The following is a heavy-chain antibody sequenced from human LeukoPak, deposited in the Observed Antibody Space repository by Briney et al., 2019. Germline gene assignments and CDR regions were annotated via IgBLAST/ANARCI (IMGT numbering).Heavy chain of an antibody. CDR3: ARALVRGVIITGY. CDR1: GYTFTGYY. D-gene: IGHD3-10*01. V-gene: IGHV1-2*02. Sequence: EASVTVSCKASGYTFTGYYMHWVRQAPGQGLEWMGWINPNSGGTNYAQKFQGRVTMTRDTSISTAYMELSRLRSDDTAAYYCARALVRGVIITGYWGQGTLVTVSS. CDR2: INPNSGGT. J-gene: IGHJ4*02.